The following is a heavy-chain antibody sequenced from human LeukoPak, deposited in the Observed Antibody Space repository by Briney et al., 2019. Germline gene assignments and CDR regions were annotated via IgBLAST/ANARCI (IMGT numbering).Heavy chain of an antibody. D-gene: IGHD2-2*01. CDR1: GFTVNNNY. CDR3: ARAPTVSVGYCSSVSCQADY. V-gene: IGHV3-53*01. Sequence: GGSLRLSCVASGFTVNNNYMNWVRQGPGKGLEWVSVISSGGRTDYADSVKGRFTISRDSSKNTVFLQMSSLRAEDTAVYYCARAPTVSVGYCSSVSCQADYWGQGTLVTVSS. J-gene: IGHJ4*02. CDR2: ISSGGRT.